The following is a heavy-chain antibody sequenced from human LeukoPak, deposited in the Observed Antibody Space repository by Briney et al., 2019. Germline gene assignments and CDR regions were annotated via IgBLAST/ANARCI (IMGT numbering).Heavy chain of an antibody. CDR3: AKDIITIFGVATSIWDTFDI. CDR2: ISGGGGST. CDR1: RFTFSSYA. D-gene: IGHD3-3*01. J-gene: IGHJ3*02. Sequence: PGGSLRLSCAASRFTFSSYAMSWVRQAPGKGLEWVSAISGGGGSTYYADSVKGRFTISRDNSKNTMYLQMNSLRAEDTAVYYCAKDIITIFGVATSIWDTFDIWGQGTMVTVSS. V-gene: IGHV3-23*01.